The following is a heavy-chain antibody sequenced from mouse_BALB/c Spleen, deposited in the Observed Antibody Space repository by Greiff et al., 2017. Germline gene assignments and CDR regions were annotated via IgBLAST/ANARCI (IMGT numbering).Heavy chain of an antibody. V-gene: IGHV14-3*02. J-gene: IGHJ4*01. Sequence: EVQLKESGAELVKPGASVKLSCTASGFNIKDTYMHWVKQRPEQGLEWIGRIDPANGNTKYDPKFQGKATITADTSSNTAYLQLSSLTSEDTAVYYCAPIYYGYDDYAMDYWGQGTSVTVSS. CDR3: APIYYGYDDYAMDY. CDR2: IDPANGNT. D-gene: IGHD2-2*01. CDR1: GFNIKDTY.